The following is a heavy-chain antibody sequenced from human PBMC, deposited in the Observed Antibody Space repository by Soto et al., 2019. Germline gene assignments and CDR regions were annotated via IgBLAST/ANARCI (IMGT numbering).Heavy chain of an antibody. V-gene: IGHV3-53*01. Sequence: EVQLVESGGGLIQPGGSLRLSCAVSGFTVSNNYMSWVRQAPGKGLEGVSVIYSGGYTAYGDSVKGRFTISRDNSKNTLYLKKKSRGAAAPAWFYCGRPPGGGGYWGQGTLVTVSS. CDR3: GRPPGGGGY. J-gene: IGHJ4*02. CDR1: GFTVSNNY. D-gene: IGHD3-10*01. CDR2: IYSGGYT.